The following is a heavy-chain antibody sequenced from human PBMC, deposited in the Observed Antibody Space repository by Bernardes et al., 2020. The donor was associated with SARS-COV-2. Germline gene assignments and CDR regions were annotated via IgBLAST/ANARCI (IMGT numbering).Heavy chain of an antibody. CDR1: GFAFSRYS. D-gene: IGHD1-26*01. V-gene: IGHV3-23*01. CDR3: AKDHKWELLLEYFDS. Sequence: GGSLRLSCAASGFAFSRYSMSWVRQAPGKGLEWVSFTSGSGASIYYADSVKGRFTISRDNSKNTLYLQMDSLRDEDTAIYFCAKDHKWELLLEYFDSWGQGTLVTVSS. J-gene: IGHJ4*02. CDR2: TSGSGASI.